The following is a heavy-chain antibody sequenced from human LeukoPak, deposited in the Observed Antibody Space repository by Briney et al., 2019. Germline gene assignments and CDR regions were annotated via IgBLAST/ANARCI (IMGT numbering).Heavy chain of an antibody. CDR1: GGTFSSYA. V-gene: IGHV1-69*13. CDR3: ARDCSGGSCYSSLAYYYYGMDV. CDR2: IIPIFGTA. Sequence: SVKVSCKASGGTFSSYAISWVRQAPGQGLEWMGGIIPIFGTANYAQKFQGRVTITADESTSTAYMELSSLRSEDTAVYFCARDCSGGSCYSSLAYYYYGMDVWGQGTTVTVSS. D-gene: IGHD2-15*01. J-gene: IGHJ6*02.